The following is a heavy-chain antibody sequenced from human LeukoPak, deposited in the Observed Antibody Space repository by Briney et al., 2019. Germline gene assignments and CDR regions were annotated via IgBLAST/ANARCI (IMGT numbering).Heavy chain of an antibody. Sequence: SGGSLRLSCAASRFTFSAYSMNWVRHAPGKGLEWISYTSRSSGAIFYADSVKSRFTISGDNAKGSLYFHMNGLRAEDTAVYYCVRDHLYGFDFWGQGTLVTVS. CDR3: VRDHLYGFDF. CDR2: TSRSSGAI. CDR1: RFTFSAYS. J-gene: IGHJ4*02. V-gene: IGHV3-48*04. D-gene: IGHD3-10*01.